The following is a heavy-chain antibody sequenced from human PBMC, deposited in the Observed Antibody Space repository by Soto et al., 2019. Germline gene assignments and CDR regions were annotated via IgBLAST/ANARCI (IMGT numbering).Heavy chain of an antibody. J-gene: IGHJ4*02. CDR3: ARRLYGDYDY. V-gene: IGHV1-18*01. CDR1: GYSFTTSG. CDR2: ISTYNGNT. Sequence: ASVKVSCKASGYSFTTSGITWVRQAPGQGLEWMGWISTYNGNTNYAQKLQDRVTLTTDTSTSTAYMELRSLRSDDTAVYYCARRLYGDYDYWGQGTLVTSPQ. D-gene: IGHD4-17*01.